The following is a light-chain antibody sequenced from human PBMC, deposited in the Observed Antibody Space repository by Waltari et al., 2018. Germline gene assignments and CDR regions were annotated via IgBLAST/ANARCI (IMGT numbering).Light chain of an antibody. V-gene: IGKV3-20*01. Sequence: VLTQSPGTLSLSPGERAPLSCRARQSVSKYLAWYQQRPGQAPRLLIYAASTRATGIPDRFSGSGFGTDFSLTISRLEPEDFAVYYCQNHERLPAKFGQGTKVEIK. J-gene: IGKJ1*01. CDR2: AAS. CDR1: QSVSKY. CDR3: QNHERLPAK.